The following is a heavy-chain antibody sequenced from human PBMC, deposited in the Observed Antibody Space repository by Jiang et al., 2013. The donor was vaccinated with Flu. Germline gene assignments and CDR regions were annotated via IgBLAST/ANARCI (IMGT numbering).Heavy chain of an antibody. J-gene: IGHJ6*02. CDR2: FDPEDGET. Sequence: SGAEVKKSGASVKVSCKVSGYTLTELSMHWVRQAPGKGLEWMGGFDPEDGETIYAQKFQGRVTMTEDTSTDTAYMELSSLRSEDTAVYYCATDRPDDYGDARLLDVWGQGTTVTVSS. CDR1: GYTLTELS. D-gene: IGHD4-17*01. V-gene: IGHV1-24*01. CDR3: ATDRPDDYGDARLLDV.